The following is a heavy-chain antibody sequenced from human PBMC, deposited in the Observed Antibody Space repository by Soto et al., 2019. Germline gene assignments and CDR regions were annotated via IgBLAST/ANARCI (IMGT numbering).Heavy chain of an antibody. D-gene: IGHD6-13*01. CDR2: IYSGGST. J-gene: IGHJ4*02. Sequence: EVQLVESGGALVHPGGSLRLSCAVSGFTVSDNYVSWVRQAPGKGLEWVSVIYSGGSTYYADSVKARFTISRDNSRNMVYLQMNSLRAEDTAVYYCARTAYSNSDDYWGQGTLVTVSS. CDR1: GFTVSDNY. CDR3: ARTAYSNSDDY. V-gene: IGHV3-66*01.